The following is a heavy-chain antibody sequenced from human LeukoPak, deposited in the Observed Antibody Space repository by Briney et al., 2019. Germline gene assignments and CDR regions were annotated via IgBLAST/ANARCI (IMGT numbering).Heavy chain of an antibody. V-gene: IGHV3-33*01. CDR3: ARETDNNSWSWDI. J-gene: IGHJ3*02. CDR2: IWYDGSNK. CDR1: GLTFSTYG. D-gene: IGHD6-13*01. Sequence: QTGGSLRLSCAASGLTFSTYGMHWVRQAPGKGLEWVAVIWYDGSNKYYADSVRGRFTISRDNSKNTLHLQMNSLRAEDTAVYYCARETDNNSWSWDIWGQGTMVTVSS.